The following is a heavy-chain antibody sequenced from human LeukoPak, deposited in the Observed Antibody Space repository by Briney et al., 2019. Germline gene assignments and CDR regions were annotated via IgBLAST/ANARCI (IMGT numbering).Heavy chain of an antibody. CDR1: GGSFSGFY. CDR2: INHSGST. CDR3: AITHSSGSPNWFDP. J-gene: IGHJ5*02. D-gene: IGHD3-22*01. Sequence: SETLSLTCAVYGGSFSGFYWCWIRQPPGKGLEWIGEINHSGSTNYNPSLKSRVTISVDTSKNQFSLKLSSVTAADTAVYYCAITHSSGSPNWFDPWGQGTLVTVSS. V-gene: IGHV4-34*01.